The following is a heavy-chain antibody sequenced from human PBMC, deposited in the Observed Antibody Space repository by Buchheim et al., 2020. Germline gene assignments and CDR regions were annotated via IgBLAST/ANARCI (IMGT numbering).Heavy chain of an antibody. CDR3: ARGRNMKAYCTGGVCYKDYGMDV. J-gene: IGHJ6*02. Sequence: QVQLQQWGAGLLKPSETLSLTCAVYGGSFSGYYWSWIRQPPGKGLEWIGEINHSGSTNYNPSLKSPVTISVDTSTNQFSPKLSSVTAADTAVYYCARGRNMKAYCTGGVCYKDYGMDVGGQGTT. D-gene: IGHD2-8*02. CDR1: GGSFSGYY. CDR2: INHSGST. V-gene: IGHV4-34*01.